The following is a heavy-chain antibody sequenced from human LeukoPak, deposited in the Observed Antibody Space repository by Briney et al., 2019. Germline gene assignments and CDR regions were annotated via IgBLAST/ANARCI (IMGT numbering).Heavy chain of an antibody. D-gene: IGHD6-19*01. CDR1: GFTFSGYS. CDR3: ARGDTSGWYYFDY. Sequence: GGSLRLSCVASGFTFSGYSMNWVRQAPGKGLEWLSYISGSSTTMYYADSVKGRFTISRDNAKNSLYLQMNSLRVEDTAVYYCARGDTSGWYYFDYWGQGTLVTVSS. V-gene: IGHV3-48*04. CDR2: ISGSSTTM. J-gene: IGHJ4*02.